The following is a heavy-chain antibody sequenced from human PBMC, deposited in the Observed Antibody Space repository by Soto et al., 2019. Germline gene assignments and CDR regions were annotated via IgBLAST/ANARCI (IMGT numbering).Heavy chain of an antibody. V-gene: IGHV3-30*04. CDR1: GFTFSNFA. CDR2: LSYDGRNK. Sequence: PGGSLRLSCAASGFTFSNFAMHWVRQAPGKGLEWVAFLSYDGRNKDYADSVKGRFTISRDNSKNTLYLQMNSLTAEDTAVYYCARYRLSGAERYFDYWGQGTLVTVSS. D-gene: IGHD3-9*01. CDR3: ARYRLSGAERYFDY. J-gene: IGHJ4*02.